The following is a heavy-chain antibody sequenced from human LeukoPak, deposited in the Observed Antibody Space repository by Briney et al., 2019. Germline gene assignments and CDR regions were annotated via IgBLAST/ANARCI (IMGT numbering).Heavy chain of an antibody. D-gene: IGHD3-3*01. CDR1: GFTFSSYG. CDR2: ISYDGSNK. CDR3: ARAFVPETIFGVVPDY. J-gene: IGHJ4*02. Sequence: GGSLRLSCAASGFTFSSYGMHWVRQAPGKGLEWVAVISYDGSNKYYADSVKGRFTISRDNSKNALYLQMNSLRAEDTAVYYCARAFVPETIFGVVPDYWGQGTLVTVSS. V-gene: IGHV3-30*03.